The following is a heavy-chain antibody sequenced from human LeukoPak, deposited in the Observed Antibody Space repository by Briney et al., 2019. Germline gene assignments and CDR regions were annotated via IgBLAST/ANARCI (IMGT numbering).Heavy chain of an antibody. V-gene: IGHV4-39*07. D-gene: IGHD5-18*01. CDR3: ARIRGYSYAVDY. CDR2: IYYSGST. CDR1: GGSISSSSYY. Sequence: PSETLSLTCTVSGGSISSSSYYWGWIRQPPGKGLEWIGSIYYSGSTYYNPSLKSRVTISVDTSKNHFSLKLSSVTAADTAVYYCARIRGYSYAVDYWGQGTLVTVSS. J-gene: IGHJ4*02.